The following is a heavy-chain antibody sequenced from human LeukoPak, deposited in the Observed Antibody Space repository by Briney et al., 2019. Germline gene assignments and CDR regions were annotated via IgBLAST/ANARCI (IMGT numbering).Heavy chain of an antibody. CDR1: GGTFSIYA. D-gene: IGHD1-7*01. Sequence: GASVKVSFKASGGTFSIYAISWVRQAPGQGLEWMGRIIPILGIANYAQKFQGRVTITADESTSTAYMELSSLRSEDTAVYYCARDLDRSITGTTNRGGYYFDYWGQGTLVTVSS. CDR2: IIPILGIA. CDR3: ARDLDRSITGTTNRGGYYFDY. V-gene: IGHV1-69*04. J-gene: IGHJ4*02.